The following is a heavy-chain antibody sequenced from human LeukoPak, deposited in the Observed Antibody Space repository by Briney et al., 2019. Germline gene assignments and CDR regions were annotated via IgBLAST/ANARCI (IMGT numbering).Heavy chain of an antibody. V-gene: IGHV3-21*04. CDR2: ISSGSTYI. CDR1: GFTFTSYD. D-gene: IGHD3-10*01. J-gene: IGHJ4*02. CDR3: AKIRRGFGESQGDY. Sequence: GGSLRLSCAASGFTFTSYDMHWVRQAPGKGLEWVSFISSGSTYISYADSVKGRFTISRDNAKNTLYLQMNSLRAEDTAVYYRAKIRRGFGESQGDYWGQGTLVTVSS.